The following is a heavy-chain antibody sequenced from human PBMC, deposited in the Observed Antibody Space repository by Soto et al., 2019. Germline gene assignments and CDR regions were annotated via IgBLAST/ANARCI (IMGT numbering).Heavy chain of an antibody. CDR3: ARVATGSYNWFDP. CDR2: INRDESTT. CDR1: GFTFSSYW. J-gene: IGHJ5*02. Sequence: EVQLVESGGGLVQPGGSLRLSCAASGFTFSSYWMHWVRQAPGKGLVWVSRINRDESTTTYADSVKGRFTISRDNAKNTLYLQMNSLRADDTAVYYCARVATGSYNWFDPWGQGTLVTVSS. V-gene: IGHV3-74*01. D-gene: IGHD1-26*01.